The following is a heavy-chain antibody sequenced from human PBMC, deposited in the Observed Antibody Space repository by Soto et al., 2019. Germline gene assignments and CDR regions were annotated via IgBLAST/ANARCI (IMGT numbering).Heavy chain of an antibody. CDR1: GFNFISYA. CDR2: ISGSGGST. V-gene: IGHV3-23*01. J-gene: IGHJ4*02. D-gene: IGHD5-12*01. CDR3: AKDIPDKVTGLFDY. Sequence: GGSLRLSSTASGFNFISYAMSWVRQAPGKGLEWVSAISGSGGSTYYADSVKGRFTISRDNSKNTLYLQMNSLRAEDTAVYYCAKDIPDKVTGLFDYWGQGTLVTVSS.